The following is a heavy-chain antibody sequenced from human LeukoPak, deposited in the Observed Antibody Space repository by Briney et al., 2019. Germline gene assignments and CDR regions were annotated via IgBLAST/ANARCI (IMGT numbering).Heavy chain of an antibody. CDR2: ISYDGSNK. D-gene: IGHD6-13*01. Sequence: GGSLRLSCAASGFTFSSYGMHWVRQAPGKGLEWVAVISYDGSNKCYADSVKGRFTISRDNSKNALYLQMDSLRAEDTAVYYCAKDQLGTWYVDYWGQGTLVTVSS. CDR3: AKDQLGTWYVDY. J-gene: IGHJ4*02. V-gene: IGHV3-30*18. CDR1: GFTFSSYG.